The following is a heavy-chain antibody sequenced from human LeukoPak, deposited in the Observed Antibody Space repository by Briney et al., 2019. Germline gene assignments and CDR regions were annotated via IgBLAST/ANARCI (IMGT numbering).Heavy chain of an antibody. CDR3: ARDIGSGYWSKKYYFDY. CDR1: GFTFSSYW. J-gene: IGHJ4*02. Sequence: GGSLRLSCAASGFTFSSYWMSWVRQAPGKGLEWVANIKQDGSEKYYVDSVKGRFTISRDNAKNSLYLQMNSLRAEDTAVYYCARDIGSGYWSKKYYFDYWGQGTLVTVSS. D-gene: IGHD3-22*01. CDR2: IKQDGSEK. V-gene: IGHV3-7*03.